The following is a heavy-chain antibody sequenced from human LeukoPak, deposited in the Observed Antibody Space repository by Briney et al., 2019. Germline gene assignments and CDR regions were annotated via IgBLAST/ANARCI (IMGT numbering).Heavy chain of an antibody. V-gene: IGHV3-23*01. CDR1: GFTFSNYA. D-gene: IGHD3-22*01. CDR3: AKDRVSMIVVVAFDI. J-gene: IGHJ3*02. Sequence: GGSLRLSCAASGFTFSNYAMSWVRQAPGKGLEWVSAISGSGLRTYYADSVKGRFTISRDISKNTLYLQMDSLRAEDTAVYYCAKDRVSMIVVVAFDIWGQGTMVTVSS. CDR2: ISGSGLRT.